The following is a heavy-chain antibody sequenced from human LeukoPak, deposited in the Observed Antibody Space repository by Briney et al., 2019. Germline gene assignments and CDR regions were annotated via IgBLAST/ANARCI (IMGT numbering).Heavy chain of an antibody. V-gene: IGHV4-59*01. Sequence: PSETLSLTCTVSGGSISSYYWSWIRQPPGKGLEWIGYIYYSGSTNYNPSLKSRVTISVDTSKNQFSLKLSSVTAVDTAVYYCARARPSSWFDPWGQGTLVTVSS. J-gene: IGHJ5*02. CDR2: IYYSGST. CDR1: GGSISSYY. CDR3: ARARPSSWFDP.